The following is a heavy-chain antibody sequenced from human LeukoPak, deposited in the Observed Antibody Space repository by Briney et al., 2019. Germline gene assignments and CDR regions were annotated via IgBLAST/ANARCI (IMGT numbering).Heavy chain of an antibody. CDR2: IYYGETT. CDR3: ARDRRDGYHN. D-gene: IGHD5-24*01. Sequence: PSETLSLTCTVSGASISSSNFYWDWIRQSPGKGLEWIGNIYYGETTSYNPSFKSRVTISVDSSKNQFSLKLSSVTAADTAVYYCARDRRDGYHNWGQGTLVTVSS. J-gene: IGHJ4*02. CDR1: GASISSSNFY. V-gene: IGHV4-39*07.